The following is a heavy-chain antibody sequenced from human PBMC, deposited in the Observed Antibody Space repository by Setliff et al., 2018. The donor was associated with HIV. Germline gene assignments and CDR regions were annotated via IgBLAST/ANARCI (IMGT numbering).Heavy chain of an antibody. J-gene: IGHJ4*02. D-gene: IGHD2-15*01. CDR2: ISGYNGNT. V-gene: IGHV1-18*01. Sequence: ASVKVSCKASGYTFTSYGISWVRLAPGQGLEWMGWISGYNGNTNYAQKLQGRVTMTTDTSTSTAYMELTSLRSDDTAVYYCARGNTPGYCSGGSCSNHDYWGQGTLVTVPQ. CDR3: ARGNTPGYCSGGSCSNHDY. CDR1: GYTFTSYG.